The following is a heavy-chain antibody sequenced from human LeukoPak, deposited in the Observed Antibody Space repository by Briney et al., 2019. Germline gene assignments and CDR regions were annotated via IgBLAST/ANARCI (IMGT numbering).Heavy chain of an antibody. V-gene: IGHV3-7*05. J-gene: IGHJ1*01. D-gene: IGHD4-17*01. CDR1: GFTFGSYW. Sequence: PGGSLRLSCVASGFTFGSYWMNWVRQAPGKGLEWVANIRQDGSEKKYVDSVKGRLTISRDNAKNALYLQMNSLRAEDTAVYYCASISYGDYEHWGQGTLVTVSS. CDR3: ASISYGDYEH. CDR2: IRQDGSEK.